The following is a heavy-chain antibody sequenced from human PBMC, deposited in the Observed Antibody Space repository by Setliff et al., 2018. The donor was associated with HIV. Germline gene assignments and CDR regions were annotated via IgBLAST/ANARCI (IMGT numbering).Heavy chain of an antibody. J-gene: IGHJ6*03. CDR2: INHSGST. V-gene: IGHV4-34*01. D-gene: IGHD5-12*01. CDR1: GGSFSGYY. CDR3: ARGRGCSGYYYYYYYMDV. Sequence: SETLSLTCAVYGGSFSGYYWSWIRQPPGKGLEWIGEINHSGSTNYNPSLKSRVTISVDTSKNQFSLKLSSVTAADTAVYYCARGRGCSGYYYYYYYMDVWGKGTTVTVSS.